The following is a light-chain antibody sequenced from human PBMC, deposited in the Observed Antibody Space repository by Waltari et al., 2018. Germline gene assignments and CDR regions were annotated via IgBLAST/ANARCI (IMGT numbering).Light chain of an antibody. Sequence: QSALTQPASVSGSPGQSITISCTGTSSDVGGYNYVSWYQQHPGKAPKLMIYDVSKRPSGVSNRFSCSKSGNTASLTISGLQAEDEADYYCTSYTSSSPVVFGGGTKLTVL. V-gene: IGLV2-14*03. CDR1: SSDVGGYNY. CDR2: DVS. J-gene: IGLJ2*01. CDR3: TSYTSSSPVV.